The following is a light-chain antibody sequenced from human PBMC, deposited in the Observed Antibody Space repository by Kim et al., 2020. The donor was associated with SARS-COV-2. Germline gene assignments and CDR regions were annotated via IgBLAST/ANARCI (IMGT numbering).Light chain of an antibody. CDR1: SGDVGGYNY. CDR2: EVS. V-gene: IGLV2-8*01. CDR3: SSYAGSNNWV. J-gene: IGLJ3*02. Sequence: HSVTIAGTGTSGDVGGYNYVSWYQQHPGKAPKLMIYEVSKRPSGVPERFSGSKSGNTASLTVSGLQAEDEADYYCSSYAGSNNWVFGGGTQLTVL.